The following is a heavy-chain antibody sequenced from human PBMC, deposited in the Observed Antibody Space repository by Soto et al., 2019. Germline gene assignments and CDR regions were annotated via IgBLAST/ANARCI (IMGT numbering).Heavy chain of an antibody. CDR3: ARDGAEDFWSGYYYYYYMDV. J-gene: IGHJ6*03. CDR2: IKQDGSEK. Sequence: GGSLRLSCAASGFTFSSYWMSWVRQAPGKGLEWVANIKQDGSEKYYVDSVKGRFTISRDNAKNSLYLQMNSLRAEDTAVYYCARDGAEDFWSGYYYYYYMDVWGKGTTVTVSS. D-gene: IGHD3-3*01. V-gene: IGHV3-7*01. CDR1: GFTFSSYW.